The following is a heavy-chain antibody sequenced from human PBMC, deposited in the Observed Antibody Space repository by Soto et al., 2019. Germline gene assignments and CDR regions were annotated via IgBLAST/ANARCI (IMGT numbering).Heavy chain of an antibody. CDR1: GGIFSSYA. Sequence: QVQLVQSGAEVKKPGSSVKVSCKASGGIFSSYAISWLRQAPGQGLEWMGAVIPILGQAYYAQNFQDRVTSTTDESTRTAYMDLISLRSDDTAVYFCARVGGVGARQGADDWGEGTLVTVSS. J-gene: IGHJ4*02. V-gene: IGHV1-69*01. D-gene: IGHD1-26*01. CDR3: ARVGGVGARQGADD. CDR2: VIPILGQA.